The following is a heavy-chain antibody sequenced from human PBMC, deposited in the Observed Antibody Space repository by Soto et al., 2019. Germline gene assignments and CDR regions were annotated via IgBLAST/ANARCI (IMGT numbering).Heavy chain of an antibody. D-gene: IGHD6-19*01. Sequence: GGSLRLSCAASGFTFDDYAMHWVRQAPRKGLEWVSNINWNSGSIGYADSVKGRFTISRDNAKNSLYLQMNSVRAEDTALYYCAKDTSSGGLAKGAFDIWGQGTMVTVSS. CDR1: GFTFDDYA. CDR2: INWNSGSI. J-gene: IGHJ3*02. V-gene: IGHV3-9*01. CDR3: AKDTSSGGLAKGAFDI.